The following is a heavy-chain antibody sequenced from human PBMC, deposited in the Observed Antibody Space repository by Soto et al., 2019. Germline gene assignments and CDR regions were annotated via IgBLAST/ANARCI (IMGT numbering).Heavy chain of an antibody. Sequence: PGESLRLSCAASGFMFSIYEMNWVRQAPGKGLEWVSYISSGGINIHYADSVKGRFTISRDNAKNSLYLQMDNLRAEDTAVYYCARDHPNRNYGTCFDYWGPGT. D-gene: IGHD1-7*01. CDR3: ARDHPNRNYGTCFDY. J-gene: IGHJ4*02. CDR2: ISSGGINI. V-gene: IGHV3-48*03. CDR1: GFMFSIYE.